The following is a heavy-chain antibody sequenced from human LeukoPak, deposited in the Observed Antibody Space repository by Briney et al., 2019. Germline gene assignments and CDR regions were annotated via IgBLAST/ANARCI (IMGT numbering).Heavy chain of an antibody. D-gene: IGHD5-24*01. J-gene: IGHJ5*02. V-gene: IGHV4-61*02. Sequence: PSETLSLTCTASGGSISSGSYYWSWIRQPAGKGLEWIGRIYTSGSTNYNPSLKSRVTISVDTSKNQFSLKLSSVTAADTAVYYCAREGSGLRDGYRFDPWGQGTLVTVSS. CDR1: GGSISSGSYY. CDR2: IYTSGST. CDR3: AREGSGLRDGYRFDP.